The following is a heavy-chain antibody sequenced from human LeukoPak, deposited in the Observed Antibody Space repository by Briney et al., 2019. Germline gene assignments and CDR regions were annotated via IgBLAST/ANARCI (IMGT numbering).Heavy chain of an antibody. CDR3: ATGYCSGGSCYGDAFDI. Sequence: SETLSLTCTVSGGSISSYYWSWIRQPPGKGLEWIGYIYYSGSTNYNPSLKSRVTISVDMSKNQFSLKLSSVTAADTAVYYCATGYCSGGSCYGDAFDIWGQGTMVTVSS. CDR2: IYYSGST. CDR1: GGSISSYY. D-gene: IGHD2-15*01. V-gene: IGHV4-59*08. J-gene: IGHJ3*02.